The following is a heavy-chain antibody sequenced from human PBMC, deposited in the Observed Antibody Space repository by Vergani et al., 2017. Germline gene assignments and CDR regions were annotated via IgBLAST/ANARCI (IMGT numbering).Heavy chain of an antibody. CDR2: IYHSGST. Sequence: QLQLQESGPGLVKPSETLSLTCTVSGGSISSSSYYWGWIRQPPGKGLEWIGEIYHSGSTNYNPSLKSRVTISVDKSKNQFSLKLSSVTAADTAVYYCARGFPTSADAFDIWGQGTMVTVSS. V-gene: IGHV4-39*07. CDR1: GGSISSSSYY. J-gene: IGHJ3*02. CDR3: ARGFPTSADAFDI. D-gene: IGHD1-1*01.